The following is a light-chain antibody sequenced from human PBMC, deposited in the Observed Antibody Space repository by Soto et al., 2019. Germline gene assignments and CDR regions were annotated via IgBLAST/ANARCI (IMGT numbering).Light chain of an antibody. Sequence: QSALTQPPSMSEAPRQRVTISCSGSSFNIGNNAVSWYQQFPGKAPRLLIYSDSLLSSGVSDRFSGSKSGTSASLAISGLQSEDEADYYCAAWDDSLNAVIFGGGTQLSVL. CDR3: AAWDDSLNAVI. J-gene: IGLJ2*01. CDR1: SFNIGNNA. V-gene: IGLV1-36*01. CDR2: SDS.